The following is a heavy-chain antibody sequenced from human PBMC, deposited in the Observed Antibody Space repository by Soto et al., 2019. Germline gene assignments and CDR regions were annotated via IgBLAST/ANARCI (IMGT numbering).Heavy chain of an antibody. CDR2: ISSSSSTI. D-gene: IGHD3-10*01. V-gene: IGHV3-48*02. Sequence: EVQLVESGGGLVQPGGSLRLSCAASGFTFSSYSMNWVRQAPGKGLEWVSYISSSSSTIYYADSVKGRFTISRDNAKNSLYLQMNSLRDEDTAVYYCARRAITMVRGDHSRDNWFDPWGQGTLVTVSS. CDR1: GFTFSSYS. CDR3: ARRAITMVRGDHSRDNWFDP. J-gene: IGHJ5*02.